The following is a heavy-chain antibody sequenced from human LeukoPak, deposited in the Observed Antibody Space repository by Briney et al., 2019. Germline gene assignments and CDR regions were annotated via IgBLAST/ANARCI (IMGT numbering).Heavy chain of an antibody. J-gene: IGHJ4*02. CDR2: FEPEDGEP. V-gene: IGHV1-24*01. CDR3: ATADKWEPLDY. D-gene: IGHD1-26*01. CDR1: GNSLRDTS. Sequence: AASVKVSCKVSGNSLRDTSIHWVRQAPGQWLEWMGGFEPEDGEPIFAQTFQGRLSMTEDTSTDTAHMELSSLTVEDTAVYYCATADKWEPLDYWGQGTLVTVSS.